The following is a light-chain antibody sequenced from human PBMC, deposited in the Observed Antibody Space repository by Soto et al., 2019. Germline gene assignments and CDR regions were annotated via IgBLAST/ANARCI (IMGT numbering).Light chain of an antibody. CDR1: QNLDNN. J-gene: IGKJ4*01. V-gene: IGKV3-15*01. Sequence: EIVMTQSPATLSVSPGERATLSCRASQNLDNNLAWYQQKLGQAPRLLIYGASARATDIPARFSGSGSGTEFTLTISGLQSEDFAIYYCQQCSDWPLTFGGGTKVEIK. CDR2: GAS. CDR3: QQCSDWPLT.